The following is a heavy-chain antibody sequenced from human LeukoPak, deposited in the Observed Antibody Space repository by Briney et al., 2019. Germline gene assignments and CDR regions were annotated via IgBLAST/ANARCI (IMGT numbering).Heavy chain of an antibody. J-gene: IGHJ5*02. V-gene: IGHV1-8*01. CDR3: ARDNSVRDEAWWFNP. CDR2: MNPNSGNT. CDR1: GYTFTSYD. D-gene: IGHD5-24*01. Sequence: ASVNLSCKASGYTFTSYDVNWVRQATGQGLRWLGWMNPNSGNTGYAQKFQGRVTLTRDMSTSTDYLELSSLRSEDTAVYYCARDNSVRDEAWWFNPWGQGTLVTVSS.